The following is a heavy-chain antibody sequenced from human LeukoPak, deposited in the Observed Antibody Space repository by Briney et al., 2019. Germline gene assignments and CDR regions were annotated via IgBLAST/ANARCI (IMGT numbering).Heavy chain of an antibody. J-gene: IGHJ4*02. V-gene: IGHV1-2*06. D-gene: IGHD1-26*01. CDR2: INPNSGGT. CDR1: GYTFTGYY. CDR3: ARDSNRYSGSRNPSDY. Sequence: ASVKVSCKASGYTFTGYYMHWVRQAPGQGLEWMGRINPNSGGTNYAQKFQGRVTMTRDTSISTAYMELSRLRSDDTAVYYCARDSNRYSGSRNPSDYWGQGTLVTVSS.